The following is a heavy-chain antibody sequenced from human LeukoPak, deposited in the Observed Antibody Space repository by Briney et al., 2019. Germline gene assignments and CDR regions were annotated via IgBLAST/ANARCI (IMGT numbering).Heavy chain of an antibody. V-gene: IGHV3-48*01. J-gene: IGHJ4*02. CDR3: GPREDSTTNAYDY. CDR1: GFTFSSYS. Sequence: GGSLRLSCAASGFTFSSYSMNWVRQAPGKGLEWVSYISSSSSTIYYADSVKGRFTISRDNSKNTLYLQMNSLTAEDTAVYYCGPREDSTTNAYDYWGQGTLVTVSS. D-gene: IGHD2/OR15-2a*01. CDR2: ISSSSSTI.